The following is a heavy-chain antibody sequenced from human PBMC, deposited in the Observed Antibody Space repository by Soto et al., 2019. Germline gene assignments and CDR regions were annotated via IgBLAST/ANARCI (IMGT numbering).Heavy chain of an antibody. CDR2: IYYSGST. CDR1: GGSISSYY. D-gene: IGHD3-16*02. Sequence: SETLSLTCTVSGGSISSYYWSWIRQPPGKGLEWIGYIYYSGSTNYNPSLKSRVTISVDTSKNQFSLKLSSVTAADTALYYCARSEIHYDYIWGSYRYTGYYFDYWGQGTLVTVSS. CDR3: ARSEIHYDYIWGSYRYTGYYFDY. V-gene: IGHV4-59*01. J-gene: IGHJ4*02.